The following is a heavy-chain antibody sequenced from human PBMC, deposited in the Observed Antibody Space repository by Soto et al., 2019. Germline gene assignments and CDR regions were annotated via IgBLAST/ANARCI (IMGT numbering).Heavy chain of an antibody. V-gene: IGHV1-8*01. CDR1: GYTFTSYD. CDR3: ARERREGYDN. J-gene: IGHJ4*02. D-gene: IGHD5-12*01. Sequence: QVQLVQSGAEVKKPGASVKVSCKASGYTFTSYDINWVRQATGKGLEWMGWMNPNSGNRAYAQKFQGRVTMTSNTSISTAYMELRSVTSEDTAVYYCARERREGYDNWGQGTLVTGSS. CDR2: MNPNSGNR.